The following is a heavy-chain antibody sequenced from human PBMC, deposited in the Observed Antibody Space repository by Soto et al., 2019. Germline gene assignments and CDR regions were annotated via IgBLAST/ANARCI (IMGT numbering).Heavy chain of an antibody. V-gene: IGHV3-74*01. Sequence: EVQLVESGGGLVQPGGSWSLSCEAPGFTSGSTGSNWVRQPQGKGRVGVSRINGDGSSTSYADSVKGRFTISRDNAKNMLYLQVNSLRADDTAVYYCAGSPGLSRISGTTLGAWGQGTLVTVSS. J-gene: IGHJ5*01. D-gene: IGHD1-7*01. CDR1: GFTSGSTG. CDR3: AGSPGLSRISGTTLGA. CDR2: INGDGSST.